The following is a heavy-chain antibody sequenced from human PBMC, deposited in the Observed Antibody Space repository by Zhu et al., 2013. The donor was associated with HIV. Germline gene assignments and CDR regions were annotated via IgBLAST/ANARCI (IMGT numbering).Heavy chain of an antibody. V-gene: IGHV1-18*01. J-gene: IGHJ6*02. Sequence: QVQLVQSGAEVKKPGASVKVSCKASGYTFTSYGISWVRQAPGQGLEWMGWISAYNGNTNYAQKLQGRVTMTTDTSTSTAYMELRSLRSDDTAVYYCARDLEGYGDLSYYYYYYGMDVWGQGTTVTVSS. CDR3: ARDLEGYGDLSYYYYYYGMDV. D-gene: IGHD4-17*01. CDR2: ISAYNGNT. CDR1: GYTFTSYG.